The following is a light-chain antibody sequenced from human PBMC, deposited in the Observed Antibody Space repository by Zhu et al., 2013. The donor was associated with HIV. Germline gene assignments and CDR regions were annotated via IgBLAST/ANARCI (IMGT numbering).Light chain of an antibody. CDR2: RNN. CDR1: RYNIGSRF. J-gene: IGLJ3*02. Sequence: QSVMTQPPSASGTPGQRVTISCSGTRYNIGSRFVYWFQQFPGTAPKLLIYRNNQRPSGVPDRFSGSKSGTSASLAISGLRSEDEADYYCTSWDDSLDTWVFGGGTRLTV. V-gene: IGLV1-47*01. CDR3: TSWDDSLDTWV.